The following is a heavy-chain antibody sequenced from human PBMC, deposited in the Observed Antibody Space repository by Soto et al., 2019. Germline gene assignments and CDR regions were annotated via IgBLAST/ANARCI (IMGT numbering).Heavy chain of an antibody. V-gene: IGHV3-7*01. D-gene: IGHD2-15*01. CDR2: IKQDGSQK. Sequence: GGSLRLSCVASGFTFSSFWMTWVRQAPGKGLEWVANIKQDGSQKYYVASMEGRFTISRDNAKNWLFLQMKRLRAEDTAVYYCARVGSTYSSYYYYYMDVWGKGTTVTVSS. CDR1: GFTFSSFW. CDR3: ARVGSTYSSYYYYYMDV. J-gene: IGHJ6*03.